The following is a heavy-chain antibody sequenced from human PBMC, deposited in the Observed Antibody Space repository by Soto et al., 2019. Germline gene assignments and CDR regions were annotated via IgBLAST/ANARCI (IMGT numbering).Heavy chain of an antibody. CDR1: GFTFTSYG. J-gene: IGHJ4*02. CDR3: ERDKVVWGSSDDDS. Sequence: GGSLRLSCAASGFTFTSYGMHWVRQAPGKGLEWVAVISHDGSITFYAESVRGRFIILRDNSMNTLYLQMNSLRTEDTAVYYCERDKVVWGSSDDDSWGQATLVTVSS. D-gene: IGHD3-16*01. CDR2: ISHDGSIT. V-gene: IGHV3-30*03.